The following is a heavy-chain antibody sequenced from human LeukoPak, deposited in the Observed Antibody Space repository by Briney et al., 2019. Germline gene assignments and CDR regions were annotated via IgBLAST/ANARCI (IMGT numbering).Heavy chain of an antibody. CDR3: ARGTGYCSGGSCYVFDY. J-gene: IGHJ4*02. CDR1: GYTFTSYW. Sequence: GESLKISCKGSGYTFTSYWIGWVRQMPGKGLEWMGIIYPGDSDTRYSPSFQGQVTISADKSISTAYLQWSSLEASDTAMYYCARGTGYCSGGSCYVFDYWGQGTLVTVSS. V-gene: IGHV5-51*01. D-gene: IGHD2-15*01. CDR2: IYPGDSDT.